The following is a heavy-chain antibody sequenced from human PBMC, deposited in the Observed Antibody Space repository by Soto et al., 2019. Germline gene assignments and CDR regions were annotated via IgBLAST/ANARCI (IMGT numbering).Heavy chain of an antibody. V-gene: IGHV3-9*01. Sequence: PXGSLRLSCTASGCTFDDSALHWVRQDPGKGLEWVSGISWNSGSIGYADSVKGRFTISRDNAKNSLYLQMNSPRAEDTALYYCAKDRHRLPVGAFDIWGQGTMVTVSS. D-gene: IGHD2-15*01. CDR2: ISWNSGSI. J-gene: IGHJ3*02. CDR1: GCTFDDSA. CDR3: AKDRHRLPVGAFDI.